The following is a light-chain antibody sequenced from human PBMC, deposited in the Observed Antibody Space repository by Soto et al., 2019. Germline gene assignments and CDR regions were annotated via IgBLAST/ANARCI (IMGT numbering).Light chain of an antibody. CDR3: QQYGSSGT. CDR1: QSVSNNY. J-gene: IGKJ1*01. CDR2: GAS. V-gene: IGKV3-20*01. Sequence: ESVLTQSPGTLSLSPGERATLSCRASQSVSNNYFAWYQQKPGQAPRLLIYGASNRATGIPDRFSGSGSGTDFTLTISRLEPEDFAVYYCQQYGSSGTFGQGTKVDIK.